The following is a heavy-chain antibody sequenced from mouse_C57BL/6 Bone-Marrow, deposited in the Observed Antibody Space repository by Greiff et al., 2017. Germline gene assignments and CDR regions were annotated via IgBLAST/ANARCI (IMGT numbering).Heavy chain of an antibody. V-gene: IGHV1-64*01. CDR3: ARTDYGNYEWYFDV. Sequence: VQLQQPGAELVTPGASVKLSCTASGYTFTSYGMHWVRQRPGQGLEWLGMIHPISCSTNYNEKFTSKATLTVDKSSSTAYMQISSLTSEDSAVYYCARTDYGNYEWYFDVWGTGTTVTVSS. CDR1: GYTFTSYG. D-gene: IGHD2-1*01. CDR2: IHPISCST. J-gene: IGHJ1*03.